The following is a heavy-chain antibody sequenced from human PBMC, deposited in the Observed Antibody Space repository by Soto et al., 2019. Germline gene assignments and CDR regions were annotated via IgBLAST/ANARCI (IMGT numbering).Heavy chain of an antibody. CDR1: SASINGGGFS. Sequence: SETLSLTCSVSSASINGGGFSWAWIRQSSGRGPEWIGSVSSTGRPFYNPSVNGRVTMSLVTSRNQFSLDLWSLTVADTAVYYCARDKTPSFYFDSWSLGTLVTVSS. D-gene: IGHD2-15*01. CDR3: ARDKTPSFYFDS. J-gene: IGHJ4*02. CDR2: VSSTGRP. V-gene: IGHV4-31*03.